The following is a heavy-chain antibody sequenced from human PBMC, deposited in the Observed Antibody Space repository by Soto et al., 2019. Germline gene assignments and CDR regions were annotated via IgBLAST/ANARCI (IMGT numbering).Heavy chain of an antibody. Sequence: PSETLSLTCTVSGGPISSGGYYWSWIRQHPGKGLEWIGYMYYTGRTYYNPSLKSRVTISVDTSKNQFSLKLSSVTAADTAVYYCARDLYSYGQGFVAWGQGTLVTVSS. J-gene: IGHJ5*02. CDR3: ARDLYSYGQGFVA. V-gene: IGHV4-31*03. CDR1: GGPISSGGYY. D-gene: IGHD5-18*01. CDR2: MYYTGRT.